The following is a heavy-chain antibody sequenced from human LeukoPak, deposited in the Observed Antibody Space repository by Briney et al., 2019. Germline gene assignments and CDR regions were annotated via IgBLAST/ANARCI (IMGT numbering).Heavy chain of an antibody. CDR1: GGTFSSYT. CDR2: IIPILGIA. V-gene: IGHV1-69*02. Sequence: ASVKVSCKASGGTFSSYTISCVRQAPGQGLEWMGRIIPILGIANYAQKFQGRVTITADKSTSTAYMELSSLRSEDTAVYYCARRSSALDAFDIWGQGTMVTVSS. CDR3: ARRSSALDAFDI. J-gene: IGHJ3*02. D-gene: IGHD6-25*01.